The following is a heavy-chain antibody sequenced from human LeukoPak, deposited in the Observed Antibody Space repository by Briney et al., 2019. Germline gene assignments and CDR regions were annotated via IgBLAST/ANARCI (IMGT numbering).Heavy chain of an antibody. V-gene: IGHV1-18*01. Sequence: ASVKVSCKASGYTFTNYGISWVRQAPGQGLEWMGWISAYNGNTNYAQKLQGRVTMTTDTSTSTAYMELRSLRSDDTAVYYCARSGSGSYYNVGFDPWGQGTLVTVSS. D-gene: IGHD3-10*01. J-gene: IGHJ5*02. CDR1: GYTFTNYG. CDR2: ISAYNGNT. CDR3: ARSGSGSYYNVGFDP.